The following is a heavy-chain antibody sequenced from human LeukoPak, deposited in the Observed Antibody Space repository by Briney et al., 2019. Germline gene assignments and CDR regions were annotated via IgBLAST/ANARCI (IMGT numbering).Heavy chain of an antibody. J-gene: IGHJ4*02. Sequence: PGGSLRLFCAASGFPFNNNAMSWARQAPGKGLEWVSSIISSGGTTHYADSVKGRFTISRDNSKNTLHLQMDSLRAEDSAVYYCAKSAGYSYGVYYFDYWGQGTLVTVSS. CDR2: IISSGGTT. V-gene: IGHV3-23*01. D-gene: IGHD5-18*01. CDR3: AKSAGYSYGVYYFDY. CDR1: GFPFNNNA.